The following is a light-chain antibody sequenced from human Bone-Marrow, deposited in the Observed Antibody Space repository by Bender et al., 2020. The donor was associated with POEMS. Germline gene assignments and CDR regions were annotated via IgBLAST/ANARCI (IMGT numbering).Light chain of an antibody. V-gene: IGLV1-44*01. J-gene: IGLJ3*02. CDR3: SSWDDSLNGWV. Sequence: QSVLTQPPSASGTPGHSVTISCSGTSSNFGNNAANWYQHVPGTAPKLLIYSNNQRPSGVSDRFSASTSGTSASLAISGLHSDDEADYYCSSWDDSLNGWVFGGGTKLTVL. CDR1: SSNFGNNA. CDR2: SNN.